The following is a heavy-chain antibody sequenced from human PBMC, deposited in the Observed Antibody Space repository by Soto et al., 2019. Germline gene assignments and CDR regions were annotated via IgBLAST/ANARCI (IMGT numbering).Heavy chain of an antibody. CDR2: IYYSGST. CDR1: GGSISSYY. Sequence: PSETLSLTCTVSGGSISSYYWSWIRQPPGKGLEWIGYIYYSGSTNYNPSFKSRVTISVDTSKNQFSLKLSSVTAADTAVYYCARATYYYDSSGYYSAFDIWGQGTMVTVS. V-gene: IGHV4-59*01. CDR3: ARATYYYDSSGYYSAFDI. J-gene: IGHJ3*02. D-gene: IGHD3-22*01.